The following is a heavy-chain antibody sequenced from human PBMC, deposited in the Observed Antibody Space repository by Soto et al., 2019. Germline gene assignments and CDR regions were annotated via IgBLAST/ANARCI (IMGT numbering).Heavy chain of an antibody. Sequence: GASVKVSCKASGGTFSSYTISWVRQAPGQGLEWMGRIIPILGIANYAQKFQGRVTITADKSTSTAYMELSSLRSEDTAVYYCARLLDCSSTSCAVDYWGQGTLVTVS. CDR2: IIPILGIA. V-gene: IGHV1-69*02. CDR1: GGTFSSYT. CDR3: ARLLDCSSTSCAVDY. D-gene: IGHD2-2*01. J-gene: IGHJ4*02.